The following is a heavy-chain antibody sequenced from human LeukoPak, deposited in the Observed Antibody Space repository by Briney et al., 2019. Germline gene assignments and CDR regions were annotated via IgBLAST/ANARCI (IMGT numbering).Heavy chain of an antibody. J-gene: IGHJ4*02. CDR2: IYTSGST. D-gene: IGHD6-13*01. V-gene: IGHV4-4*07. CDR3: ARQVYSSSWAHIDY. CDR1: GGSINNHY. Sequence: PSETLSLTCTVSGGSINNHYWSWIRQSPGTGLEWIGRIYTSGSTNYNPSLKSRVTMSVDTSKNQFSLKLSSVTAADTAVYYCARQVYSSSWAHIDYWGQGTLVTVSS.